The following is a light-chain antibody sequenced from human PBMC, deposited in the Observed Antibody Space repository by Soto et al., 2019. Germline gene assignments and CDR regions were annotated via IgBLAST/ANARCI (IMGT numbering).Light chain of an antibody. CDR1: QSVLYNSNNKNH. CDR2: GAA. J-gene: IGKJ2*01. CDR3: QQYYSIPFT. Sequence: DFVMTQAPDSLAVSLGERATINCKSSQSVLYNSNNKNHLGWFQQKPGHPPTLLIYGAAFRPSGVPDRFSGSGSGTDFTLTISSLQAEDVAVYYCQQYYSIPFTFGQGTKVDIK. V-gene: IGKV4-1*01.